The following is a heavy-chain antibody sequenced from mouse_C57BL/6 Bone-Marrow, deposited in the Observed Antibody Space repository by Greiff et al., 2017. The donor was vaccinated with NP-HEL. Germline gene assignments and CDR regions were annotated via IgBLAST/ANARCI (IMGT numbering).Heavy chain of an antibody. V-gene: IGHV1-42*01. J-gene: IGHJ3*01. CDR2: INPSTGGT. Sequence: EVQLQESGPELVKPGASVKISCKASGYSFTGYYMNWVKQSPEKSLEWIGEINPSTGGTTYNQKFKAKATLTVDKSSSTAYMQLKSLTSEDSAVYYCARRVVTTRGLAYWGQGTLVTVSA. CDR3: ARRVVTTRGLAY. D-gene: IGHD2-2*01. CDR1: GYSFTGYY.